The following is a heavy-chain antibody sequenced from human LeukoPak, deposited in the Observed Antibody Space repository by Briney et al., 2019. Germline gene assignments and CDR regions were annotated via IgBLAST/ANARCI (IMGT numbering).Heavy chain of an antibody. Sequence: GGSLRLSCAASGFTFSSYAMSWVRQAPGKRLEWVSAISGSGGSTYYADSVKGRFTISRDNSKNALYLQMNSLRAEDTAVYYCAKDWRYCSSTSCYLVGKDAFDIRGQGTMVTVSS. CDR1: GFTFSSYA. J-gene: IGHJ3*02. CDR2: ISGSGGST. CDR3: AKDWRYCSSTSCYLVGKDAFDI. V-gene: IGHV3-23*01. D-gene: IGHD2-2*01.